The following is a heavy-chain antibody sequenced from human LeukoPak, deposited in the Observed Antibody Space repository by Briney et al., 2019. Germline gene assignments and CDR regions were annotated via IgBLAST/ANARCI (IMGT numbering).Heavy chain of an antibody. CDR2: ISWNSGSI. CDR3: AKVWGSYHYYYGMDA. V-gene: IGHV3-9*01. CDR1: GFTFDDYA. D-gene: IGHD3-16*02. J-gene: IGHJ6*02. Sequence: GGSLRLSCAASGFTFDDYAMHLVRQAPGKGLEWVSGISWNSGSIGYADSVKGRFTISRDNAKNSLYLQMNSLRAEDTALYYCAKVWGSYHYYYGMDAWGQGTTVAVSS.